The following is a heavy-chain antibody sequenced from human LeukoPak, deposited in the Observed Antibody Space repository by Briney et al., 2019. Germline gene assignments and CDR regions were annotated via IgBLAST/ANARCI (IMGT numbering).Heavy chain of an antibody. Sequence: SQTLSLTCAISGDSVSSNSAAWNWIRQSPSRGLEWLGRTYYRSKWYNDYAVSVKSRITINPDTSKNQFSLKLSSVTAADTAVYYCARPPRDSYGFFDYWGQGTLVTVSS. CDR3: ARPPRDSYGFFDY. V-gene: IGHV6-1*01. J-gene: IGHJ4*02. CDR2: TYYRSKWYN. CDR1: GDSVSSNSAA. D-gene: IGHD5-18*01.